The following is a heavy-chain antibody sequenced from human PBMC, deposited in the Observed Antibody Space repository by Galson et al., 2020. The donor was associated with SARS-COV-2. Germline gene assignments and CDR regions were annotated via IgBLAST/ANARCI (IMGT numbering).Heavy chain of an antibody. V-gene: IGHV3-23*01. D-gene: IGHD2-2*01. Sequence: GGSLRLSCAASGFTFNSYAMSWVRQTPGKGLEWVSAISGSGGSTYYADSVKGRFTISRDNSKNTLYLQMNSLRAEDTAVYYCAKDDSECSSTSCPRDYFDYWGQGTLVTVSS. CDR3: AKDDSECSSTSCPRDYFDY. J-gene: IGHJ4*02. CDR2: ISGSGGST. CDR1: GFTFNSYA.